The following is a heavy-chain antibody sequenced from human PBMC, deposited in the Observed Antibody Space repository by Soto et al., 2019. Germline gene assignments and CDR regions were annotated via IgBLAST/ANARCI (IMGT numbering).Heavy chain of an antibody. J-gene: IGHJ6*02. CDR2: IYSRGST. V-gene: IGHV4-4*07. CDR3: AGISEDIYYGMDV. D-gene: IGHD2-15*01. CDR1: GGSMSGYY. Sequence: QVQLQESGPGLVKPSETLSLTCSVSGGSMSGYYWNWIRQPPGRGLEWIGRIYSRGSTMYNPSLKSRVTMLIDTSNNQLSLSLNSVTAADTAVYYCAGISEDIYYGMDVWGQGTTVTVSS.